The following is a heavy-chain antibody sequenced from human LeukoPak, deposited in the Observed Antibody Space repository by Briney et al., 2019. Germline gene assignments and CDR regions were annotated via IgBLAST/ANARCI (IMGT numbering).Heavy chain of an antibody. V-gene: IGHV3-23*01. CDR2: ISGSGGST. D-gene: IGHD4-17*01. Sequence: PGGSLRLSCAASGFTFSSHAMSWVRQAPGKGLEWVSAISGSGGSTYYADSVKGRFTISRDNSKNTLYLQMNSLRAEDTAVYYCAKGPSPLSTTVTILDYWGQGTLVTVSS. J-gene: IGHJ4*02. CDR3: AKGPSPLSTTVTILDY. CDR1: GFTFSSHA.